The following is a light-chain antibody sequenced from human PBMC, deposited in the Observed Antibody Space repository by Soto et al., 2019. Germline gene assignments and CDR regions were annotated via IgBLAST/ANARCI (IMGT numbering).Light chain of an antibody. Sequence: QSVLTQPASVSGSPGQSITISCTGTSSDVGGYNYVSWYQQYPGKAPKLMIYEVTNRPSGVSNRFSGSKSGNTASLTISGLQAEDEADYYCSSYTRTNTLLFGGGTQLTVL. CDR3: SSYTRTNTLL. V-gene: IGLV2-14*01. J-gene: IGLJ7*01. CDR1: SSDVGGYNY. CDR2: EVT.